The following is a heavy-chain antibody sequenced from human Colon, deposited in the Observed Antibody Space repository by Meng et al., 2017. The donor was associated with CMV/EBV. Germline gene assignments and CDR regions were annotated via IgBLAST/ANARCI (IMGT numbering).Heavy chain of an antibody. Sequence: FAVGGEYMSWDRQAPGKGLEWVSIMYTANSTFYADSVRGRFTISRDNSRNTLFLQMNSLRNGDTAVYYCVTKTAKYCSSGPCPGYFDNWGQGTLVTVSS. CDR1: FAVGGEY. CDR2: MYTANST. V-gene: IGHV3-53*05. CDR3: VTKTAKYCSSGPCPGYFDN. J-gene: IGHJ4*02. D-gene: IGHD2-15*01.